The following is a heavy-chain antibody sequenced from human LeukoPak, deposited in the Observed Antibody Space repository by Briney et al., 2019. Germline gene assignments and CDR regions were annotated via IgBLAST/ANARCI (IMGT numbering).Heavy chain of an antibody. CDR2: IYYSGST. D-gene: IGHD6-19*01. CDR3: AKSASSGSYPSWFDP. CDR1: GGSISSGGYY. V-gene: IGHV4-39*07. J-gene: IGHJ5*02. Sequence: SQTLSLTCTVSGGSISSGGYYWGWIRQPPGKGLEWIGSIYYSGSTYYNPSLKSRVTISVDTPKNQFSLKLSSVTAADTAVYYCAKSASSGSYPSWFDPWGQGTLVTVSS.